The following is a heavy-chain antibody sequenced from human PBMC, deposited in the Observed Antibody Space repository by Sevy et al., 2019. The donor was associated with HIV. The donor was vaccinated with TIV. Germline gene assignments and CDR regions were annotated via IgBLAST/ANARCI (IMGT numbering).Heavy chain of an antibody. J-gene: IGHJ5*02. CDR1: GGSISPYY. CDR2: IYHSGNT. D-gene: IGHD6-6*01. Sequence: SETLSLTCTVSGGSISPYYWSWIRQTPGKGLEWIGYIYHSGNTNYNPSLKSRVTMAIDSSKNQFSLKLNSVTAADTAVYYCAKQIAARPARFDPWGQGALVTVSS. V-gene: IGHV4-4*08. CDR3: AKQIAARPARFDP.